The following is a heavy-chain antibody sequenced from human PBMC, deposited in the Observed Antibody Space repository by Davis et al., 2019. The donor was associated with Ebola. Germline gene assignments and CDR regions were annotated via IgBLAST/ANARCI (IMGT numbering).Heavy chain of an antibody. CDR1: GFTFSNAW. J-gene: IGHJ4*02. Sequence: GESLKISCAASGFTFSNAWMNWVRQAPGKGLEWVGRIKSKTDGGTTDYAAPVKGRFTISRDDSKNTLYLQMNSLKTEDTAVYYCTTEESYSFFDYWGQGTLVTVSS. V-gene: IGHV3-15*07. CDR3: TTEESYSFFDY. CDR2: IKSKTDGGTT. D-gene: IGHD1-26*01.